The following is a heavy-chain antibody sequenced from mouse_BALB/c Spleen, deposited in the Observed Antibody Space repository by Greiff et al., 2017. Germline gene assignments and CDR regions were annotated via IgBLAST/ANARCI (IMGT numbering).Heavy chain of an antibody. V-gene: IGHV1-54*01. CDR2: INPGSGGT. Sequence: QVQLQQSGAELVRPGTSVKVSCKASGYAFTNYLIEWVKQRPGQGLEWIGVINPGSGGTNYNEKFKGKATLTADKSSSTAYMQLSSLTSDDSAVYFCARSTYDGYHFAYWGQGTLVTVSA. CDR3: ARSTYDGYHFAY. D-gene: IGHD2-3*01. CDR1: GYAFTNYL. J-gene: IGHJ3*01.